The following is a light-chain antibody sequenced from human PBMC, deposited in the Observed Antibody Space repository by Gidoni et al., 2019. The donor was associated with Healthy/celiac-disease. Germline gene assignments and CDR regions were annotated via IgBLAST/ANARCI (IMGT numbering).Light chain of an antibody. V-gene: IGLV7-43*01. J-gene: IGLJ3*02. CDR3: LLYYGGVSWV. CDR2: STS. Sequence: QKPEQAPRALIYSTSNKHSWTPAQFSGSLLVGNAALTLSGVQAEDEAEYDCLLYYGGVSWVFGGGTKLTVL.